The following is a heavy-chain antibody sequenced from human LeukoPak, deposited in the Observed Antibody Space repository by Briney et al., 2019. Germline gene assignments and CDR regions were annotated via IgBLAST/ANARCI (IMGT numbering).Heavy chain of an antibody. CDR2: INSDGSST. J-gene: IGHJ4*02. CDR1: GFTFSNYW. D-gene: IGHD6-19*01. Sequence: GGSLRLSCAASGFTFSNYWMHWVRQAPGKGLVWVSRINSDGSSTSYADSVRGRFTISRDNAKNTLYLQMNSLRAEDTAVYYCARNPVAGTSGDYWGQGTLVTVSS. V-gene: IGHV3-74*01. CDR3: ARNPVAGTSGDY.